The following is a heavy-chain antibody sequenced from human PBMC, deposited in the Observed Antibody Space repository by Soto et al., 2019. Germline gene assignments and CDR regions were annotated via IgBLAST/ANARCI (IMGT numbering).Heavy chain of an antibody. J-gene: IGHJ6*02. V-gene: IGHV1-3*01. CDR1: AFNLRSYS. CDR3: GRGAGTSKIYAMGMDV. D-gene: IGHD2-2*01. CDR2: INGDSGKP. Sequence: QAQLVQSGPEVQKPGASMKVSCKASAFNLRSYSIHWVRQAPGQRLEWMGQINGDSGKPRYSHRFEGRVTFKRDTDASTATLELHSLSPEDTAVYYCGRGAGTSKIYAMGMDVWGQGTAVSVSS.